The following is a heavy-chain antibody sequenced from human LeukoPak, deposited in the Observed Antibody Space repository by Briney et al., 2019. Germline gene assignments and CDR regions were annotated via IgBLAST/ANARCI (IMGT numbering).Heavy chain of an antibody. CDR3: TTDPTEYSSGWYWFDP. V-gene: IGHV3-15*01. J-gene: IGHJ5*02. CDR2: IKSKTDGGTT. D-gene: IGHD6-19*01. CDR1: GLTFSNAW. Sequence: GGSLRLSCAASGLTFSNAWMSWVRQAPGKGLEWVGRIKSKTDGGTTDYAAPVKGRFTISRDDSKNTLYLQMNSLKTEDTAVYYCTTDPTEYSSGWYWFDPWGQGTLVTVSS.